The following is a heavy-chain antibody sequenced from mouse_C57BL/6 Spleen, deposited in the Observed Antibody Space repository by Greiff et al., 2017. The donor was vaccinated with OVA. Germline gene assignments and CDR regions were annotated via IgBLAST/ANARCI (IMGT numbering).Heavy chain of an antibody. J-gene: IGHJ4*01. D-gene: IGHD1-1*01. CDR3: ARGDTSVVAPYALDY. V-gene: IGHV1-72*01. CDR2: IDPNSGGT. Sequence: QVQLQQPGAELVKPGASVKLSCKASGYTFTSYWMHWVKQRPGRGLEWIGRIDPNSGGTKYNEKFKSKATLTVDKPSSTAYMQLSSLTSEDSAVSSCARGDTSVVAPYALDYWGQGTSVTVSS. CDR1: GYTFTSYW.